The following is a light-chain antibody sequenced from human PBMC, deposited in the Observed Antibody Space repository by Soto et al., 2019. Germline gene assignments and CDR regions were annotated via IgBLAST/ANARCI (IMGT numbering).Light chain of an antibody. V-gene: IGLV2-23*01. J-gene: IGLJ3*02. CDR2: EGS. Sequence: QSVLTQPASVSGSPGQSITISCTGTSSDVGSYTLVSWYQQHPGKAPKLMIYEGSKRPSGVSNRFSGSKSGNTASLTISGLQAEDESDYYCCSHAGRPTLVFGGGTKVTVL. CDR1: SSDVGSYTL. CDR3: CSHAGRPTLV.